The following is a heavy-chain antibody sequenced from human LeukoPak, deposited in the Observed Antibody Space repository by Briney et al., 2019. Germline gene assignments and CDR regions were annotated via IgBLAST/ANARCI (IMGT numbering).Heavy chain of an antibody. CDR2: IKQDGSEK. CDR1: GFTFSSYW. V-gene: IGHV3-7*01. D-gene: IGHD3-22*01. CDR3: ARDYYDSSGLDY. Sequence: GGSLRLSCAASGFTFSSYWMSWVRQAPGKGLEWVANIKQDGSEKYYVDSVKGRFTISRDNAKKSVDLEMNSLRAEDTAVYYCARDYYDSSGLDYWGQGTLVTVSS. J-gene: IGHJ4*02.